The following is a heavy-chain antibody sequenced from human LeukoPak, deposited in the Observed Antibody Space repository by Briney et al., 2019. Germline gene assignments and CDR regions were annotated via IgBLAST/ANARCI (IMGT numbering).Heavy chain of an antibody. CDR1: GGTFSSYA. CDR3: ARGEGYYSSGWYWVLGFDY. D-gene: IGHD6-19*01. V-gene: IGHV1-69*05. Sequence: SVKVSCKASGGTFSSYATSWVRQAPGQGLEWMGGIIPIFGTANYAQKFQGRVTITTDESTSTAYMELSSLRSEDTAVYYCARGEGYYSSGWYWVLGFDYWGQGTLVTVSS. CDR2: IIPIFGTA. J-gene: IGHJ4*02.